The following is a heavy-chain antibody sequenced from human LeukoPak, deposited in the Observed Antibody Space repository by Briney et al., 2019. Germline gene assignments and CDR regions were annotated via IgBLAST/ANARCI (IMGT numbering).Heavy chain of an antibody. D-gene: IGHD6-13*01. Sequence: GGSLRLSCVASGFTFSSYAMSWVRQAPGKGLEWVSAISGSGGSTYYADSVKGRFTISRDNSKNTLYLQMNSLRAEDTAVYYCAKGSRLARYYFDYWGQGTLVTVSS. CDR1: GFTFSSYA. V-gene: IGHV3-23*01. J-gene: IGHJ4*02. CDR3: AKGSRLARYYFDY. CDR2: ISGSGGST.